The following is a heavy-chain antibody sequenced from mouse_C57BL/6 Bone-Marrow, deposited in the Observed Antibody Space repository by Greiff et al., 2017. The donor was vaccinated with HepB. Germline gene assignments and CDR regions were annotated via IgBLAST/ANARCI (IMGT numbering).Heavy chain of an antibody. CDR2: ISDGGSYT. J-gene: IGHJ3*01. CDR1: GFTFSSYA. D-gene: IGHD2-3*01. V-gene: IGHV5-4*01. CDR3: ARDRYDGYYRFAY. Sequence: VQLVESGGGLVKPGGSLKLSCAASGFTFSSYAMSWVRQTPEKRLEWVATISDGGSYTYYPDNVKGRFTISRDNAKNNLYLQMSQLKSEDTAMYYCARDRYDGYYRFAYWGQGTLVTVSA.